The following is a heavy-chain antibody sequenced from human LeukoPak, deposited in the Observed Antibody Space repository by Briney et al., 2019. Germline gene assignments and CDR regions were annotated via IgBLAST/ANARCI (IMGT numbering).Heavy chain of an antibody. Sequence: ASVKVSCKASGYTFTSYGISWVRQALGQGLEWMGWISAYNGNTNYAQKLQGRVTMTTDTSTSTAYMELRSLRSDDTAVYYCARDCSSTSCYNYYYGMDVWGQGTTVTVSS. D-gene: IGHD2-2*02. J-gene: IGHJ6*02. CDR3: ARDCSSTSCYNYYYGMDV. V-gene: IGHV1-18*01. CDR2: ISAYNGNT. CDR1: GYTFTSYG.